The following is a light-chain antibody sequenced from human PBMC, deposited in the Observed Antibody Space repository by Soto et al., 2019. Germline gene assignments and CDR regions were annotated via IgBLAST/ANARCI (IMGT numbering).Light chain of an antibody. V-gene: IGKV3-11*01. Sequence: EIVLTQSPATLSLSPGERATLSCRASQSVSSDLAWYQQKPGQAPRLLIYDASNRATGIPARFSGSGSGTDLTLTISSLEPEDFAVYYCQRRSNWPITFGQGTRLEIK. J-gene: IGKJ5*01. CDR1: QSVSSD. CDR3: QRRSNWPIT. CDR2: DAS.